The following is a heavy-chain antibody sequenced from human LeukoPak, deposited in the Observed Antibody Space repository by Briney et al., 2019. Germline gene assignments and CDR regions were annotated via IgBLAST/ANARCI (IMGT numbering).Heavy chain of an antibody. Sequence: NPSETLSLTCTVSGGSISSYYWSWIRQPPGKGLEWIGYIYYSGSTNYNPSLKSRVTISVDTSKNQFSLKLSSVTAADTAVYYCARRGESGSSNGFDYWGQGTLVTVSS. CDR3: ARRGESGSSNGFDY. CDR1: GGSISSYY. D-gene: IGHD1-26*01. J-gene: IGHJ4*02. V-gene: IGHV4-59*08. CDR2: IYYSGST.